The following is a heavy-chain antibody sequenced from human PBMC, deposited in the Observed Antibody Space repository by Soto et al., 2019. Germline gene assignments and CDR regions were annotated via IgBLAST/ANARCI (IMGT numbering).Heavy chain of an antibody. Sequence: PAGSLRLSCAASGFTFSSYGMHWVRQPPGQGLEWVSAISGSGGSTYYEDSVNGRFTISRDNSENTLYLQMNSLRAEATAVYYCAKDGYSYYFDYWGQGTLVTVSS. CDR1: GFTFSSYG. CDR2: ISGSGGST. J-gene: IGHJ4*02. V-gene: IGHV3-23*01. CDR3: AKDGYSYYFDY. D-gene: IGHD5-18*01.